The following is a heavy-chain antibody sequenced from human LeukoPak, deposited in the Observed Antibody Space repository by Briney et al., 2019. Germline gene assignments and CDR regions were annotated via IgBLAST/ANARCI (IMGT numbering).Heavy chain of an antibody. J-gene: IGHJ4*02. CDR1: GGSISSYY. Sequence: SETLSLTCTVSGGSISSYYWGWIRQPPGKGLEWIGTIYYSGSTNYNPSLKSRVTISVDTSKNHFSLKLSSVTAADTAVYYCARETKTYYFESSAYYPYYFDSWGQGTLVTVSS. V-gene: IGHV4-39*02. D-gene: IGHD3-22*01. CDR3: ARETKTYYFESSAYYPYYFDS. CDR2: IYYSGST.